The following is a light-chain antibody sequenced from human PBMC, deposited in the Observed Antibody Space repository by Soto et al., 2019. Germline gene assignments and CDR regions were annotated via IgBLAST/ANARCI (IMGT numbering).Light chain of an antibody. V-gene: IGKV1-12*01. CDR1: QGISKW. CDR2: DAS. Sequence: DIQMTQSPSSVSASVGDRVTITCRASQGISKWLAWYQQKPGKVPNLLIYDASTLQSGVPSRFSGIGSGTEFTLTISKIQPEDFATYYCQQAGSFPITFGPGTKVEIK. J-gene: IGKJ3*01. CDR3: QQAGSFPIT.